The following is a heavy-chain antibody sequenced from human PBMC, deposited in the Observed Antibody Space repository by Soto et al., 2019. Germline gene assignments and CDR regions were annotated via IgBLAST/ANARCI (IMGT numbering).Heavy chain of an antibody. CDR2: IYSGGST. Sequence: EVQLVESGGGLVQPGGSLRLSCAASGFTVSSNYMSWVRQAPRKGLEWVSVIYSGGSTYYADSVKGRFTISRDNSKNTLYLQMNSLRVDDTAVYYCARASIRFDYWGQGTLVTVSS. CDR3: ARASIRFDY. J-gene: IGHJ4*02. CDR1: GFTVSSNY. V-gene: IGHV3-66*01.